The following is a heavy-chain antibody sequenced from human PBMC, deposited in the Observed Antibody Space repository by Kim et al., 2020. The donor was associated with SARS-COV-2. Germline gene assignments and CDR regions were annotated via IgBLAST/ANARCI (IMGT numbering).Heavy chain of an antibody. CDR1: GFTFRDYW. D-gene: IGHD3-10*01. J-gene: IGHJ4*02. V-gene: IGHV3-7*03. CDR2: IKQDEGEE. Sequence: GGSLRLSCAASGFTFRDYWMTWVRQAPGKGLEWVANIKQDEGEENFVDAVKGRFTISRDNARDSMYLQMSSLRAEDTAVYYCARIQSPDSGSPYRSLDFWGQGTLVTVSS. CDR3: ARIQSPDSGSPYRSLDF.